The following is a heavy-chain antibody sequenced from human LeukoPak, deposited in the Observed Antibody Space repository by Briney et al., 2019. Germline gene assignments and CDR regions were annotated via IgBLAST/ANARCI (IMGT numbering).Heavy chain of an antibody. CDR1: EFMFSIYS. V-gene: IGHV3-21*06. Sequence: GGSLRLSCSASEFMFSIYSMNWVRQSPGKGLEWVSPISSSSSYIYYADSVKGRFTISRDNAKNRLYLQMNSLRAEDTAEYYCARDLGAYCCGGSCPFDNWGQGTLVTVSS. CDR3: ARDLGAYCCGGSCPFDN. CDR2: ISSSSSYI. D-gene: IGHD2-15*01. J-gene: IGHJ4*02.